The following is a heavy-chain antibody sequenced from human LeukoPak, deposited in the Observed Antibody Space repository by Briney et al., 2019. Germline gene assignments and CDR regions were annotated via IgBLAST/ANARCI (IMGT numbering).Heavy chain of an antibody. Sequence: GGSLRLSCAASGFTFSSYSMNWVRQAPGKGLEWVSYISSSSSTIYYADSVKGRFTISRDNSKNTLYLQMNSLRAEDTAVYYCAISGSYHFDYWGQGTLVTVSS. CDR1: GFTFSSYS. CDR2: ISSSSSTI. J-gene: IGHJ4*02. V-gene: IGHV3-48*01. CDR3: AISGSYHFDY. D-gene: IGHD1-26*01.